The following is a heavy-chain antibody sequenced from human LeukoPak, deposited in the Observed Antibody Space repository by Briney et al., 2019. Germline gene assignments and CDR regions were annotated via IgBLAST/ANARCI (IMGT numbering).Heavy chain of an antibody. CDR1: GYRFTSYW. J-gene: IGHJ4*02. V-gene: IGHV5-10-1*01. Sequence: GESLKISCKGSGYRFTSYWISWVRQMPGKGLEWMGRIDPSDSYTNYSPSFQGHVTISADKSISTAYLQWSSLKASDTAMYYCATQPGPYYFDYWGQGTLVTVSS. CDR2: IDPSDSYT. D-gene: IGHD1-14*01. CDR3: ATQPGPYYFDY.